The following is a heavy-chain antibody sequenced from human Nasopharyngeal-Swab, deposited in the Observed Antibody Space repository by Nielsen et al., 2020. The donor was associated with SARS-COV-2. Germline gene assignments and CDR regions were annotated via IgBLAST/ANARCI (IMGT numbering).Heavy chain of an antibody. Sequence: GESLKISCAASGFTFSSYSMNWVRQAPGKGLAWVSSISSSSSYIYYADSGKGRFTISRDNAKNSLYLQMNSLRAEDTAVYYCARHLPLRFLEWLFPDYFDYWGQGTLVTVSS. CDR1: GFTFSSYS. J-gene: IGHJ4*02. V-gene: IGHV3-21*01. CDR2: ISSSSSYI. D-gene: IGHD3-3*01. CDR3: ARHLPLRFLEWLFPDYFDY.